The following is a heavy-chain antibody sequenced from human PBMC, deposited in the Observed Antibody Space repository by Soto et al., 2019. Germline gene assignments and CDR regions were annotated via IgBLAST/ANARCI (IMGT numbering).Heavy chain of an antibody. J-gene: IGHJ4*02. CDR1: GFTFSSYS. CDR2: ISSSSSYI. CDR3: ARDKNEEGITPSFDY. Sequence: GGSLRLSCAASGFTFSSYSMNWVRQAPGKGLEWVSSISSSSSYIYYADSVKGRFTISRDNAKNSLYLQMNSLRAEDTAVYYCARDKNEEGITPSFDYWGQGTLVTSPQ. V-gene: IGHV3-21*01. D-gene: IGHD3-16*01.